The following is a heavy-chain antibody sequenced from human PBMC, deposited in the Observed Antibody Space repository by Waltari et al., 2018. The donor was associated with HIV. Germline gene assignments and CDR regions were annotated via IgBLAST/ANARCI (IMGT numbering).Heavy chain of an antibody. CDR1: GFTFSSYG. CDR2: ISSSSVHM. Sequence: EVQLVESGGGLVKPGGSLRLSCAGSGFTFSSYGMNWVRQAPGKGLEWVACISSSSVHMKYADSVKGRFTISRDNAKNSLYLQITSLRAEDTAVYYCASRSSGRVAYGLDVWGQGTTVIVSS. CDR3: ASRSSGRVAYGLDV. V-gene: IGHV3-21*01. D-gene: IGHD6-19*01. J-gene: IGHJ6*02.